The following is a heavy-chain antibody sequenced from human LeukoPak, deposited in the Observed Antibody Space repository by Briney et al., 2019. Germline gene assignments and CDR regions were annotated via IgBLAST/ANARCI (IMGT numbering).Heavy chain of an antibody. J-gene: IGHJ4*02. V-gene: IGHV3-53*01. CDR1: EFTVSSNY. CDR3: TKDRRQWVVPYFDS. Sequence: PTGGSLRLSCAASEFTVSSNYMSWVRQAPGKGLEWVSGISSGGNTQYTDSVKGRFTVSRDNSKNTLHLQMDSLRAEDTAIYYCTKDRRQWVVPYFDSWGQGTVVTVSS. D-gene: IGHD6-19*01. CDR2: ISSGGNT.